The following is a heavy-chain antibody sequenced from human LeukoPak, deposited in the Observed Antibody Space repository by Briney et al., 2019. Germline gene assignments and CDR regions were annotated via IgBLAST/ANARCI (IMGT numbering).Heavy chain of an antibody. J-gene: IGHJ4*02. D-gene: IGHD3-22*01. V-gene: IGHV1-69*05. CDR2: IIPMFGTA. CDR3: ARVEQGYYDSYGFYYFEY. CDR1: GGTFSSYG. Sequence: SVKVSCKASGGTFSSYGISWVRQAPGQGLQWMGSIIPMFGTADYAQKFQGRVTITTDESTSTVYMELRSPRSDDTAVYYYARVEQGYYDSYGFYYFEYWGQGTLVTVSS.